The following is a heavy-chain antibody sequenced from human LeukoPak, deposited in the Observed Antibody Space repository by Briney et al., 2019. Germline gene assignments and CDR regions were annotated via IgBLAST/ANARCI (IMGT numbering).Heavy chain of an antibody. CDR2: ISYNDGST. CDR1: GFTFSSYG. Sequence: GGSLRLSCTASGFTFSSYGMSWVRQAPGKGLRWVSAISYNDGSTYYADSVKGRFTISRDNSKNTLYLQMNSLRAEDTATYYCAKDSPLLTIWGQGTMVTVSS. V-gene: IGHV3-23*01. CDR3: AKDSPLLTI. J-gene: IGHJ3*02.